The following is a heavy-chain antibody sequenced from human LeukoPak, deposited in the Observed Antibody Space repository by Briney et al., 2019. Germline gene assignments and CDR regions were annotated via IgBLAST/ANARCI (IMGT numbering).Heavy chain of an antibody. V-gene: IGHV4-34*01. CDR3: AREPDRIRFDP. Sequence: PSETLSLTCAVYGGSFSSYWGWIRQPPGKGLEWIGEISHVGTTKYNPSFKSRVIISVDTSKNQFSLRVTSVTAADTAAYYCAREPDRIRFDPWGQGTLVTVSS. CDR2: ISHVGTT. CDR1: GGSFSSY. D-gene: IGHD1-14*01. J-gene: IGHJ5*02.